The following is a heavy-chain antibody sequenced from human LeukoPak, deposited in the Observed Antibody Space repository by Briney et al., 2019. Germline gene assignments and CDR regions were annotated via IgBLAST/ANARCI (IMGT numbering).Heavy chain of an antibody. Sequence: PSETLSLTCAVYGGSFSGYYWSWIRQPPGKGLEWIGEINHSGSTNYNPSLKSRVTISVDTSKNQFSLKLSSMTAADTAVYHCARHIVVVTAIDAFDIWGQGTMVTVSS. D-gene: IGHD2-21*02. J-gene: IGHJ3*02. V-gene: IGHV4-34*01. CDR3: ARHIVVVTAIDAFDI. CDR2: INHSGST. CDR1: GGSFSGYY.